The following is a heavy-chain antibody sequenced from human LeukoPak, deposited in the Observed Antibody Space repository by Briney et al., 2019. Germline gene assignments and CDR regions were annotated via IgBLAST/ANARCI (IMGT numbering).Heavy chain of an antibody. CDR3: ARPNYYDSSGQFDY. V-gene: IGHV1-2*02. J-gene: IGHJ4*02. Sequence: ASVKVSCKASGYTFTDHFMHWVRQAPGQGLEWMGWINPNSGGTNYAQKFQGRVTMTRDTSISTAYMELSGLRSDDTAVYYCARPNYYDSSGQFDYWGQGALVIVSS. D-gene: IGHD3-22*01. CDR1: GYTFTDHF. CDR2: INPNSGGT.